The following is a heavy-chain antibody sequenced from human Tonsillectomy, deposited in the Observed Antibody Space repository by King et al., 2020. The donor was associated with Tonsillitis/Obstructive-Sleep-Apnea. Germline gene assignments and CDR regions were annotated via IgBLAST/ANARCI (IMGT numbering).Heavy chain of an antibody. V-gene: IGHV1-24*01. J-gene: IGHJ6*02. Sequence: QLVQSGAEVKKPGASVKVSCKVSGYTLTELSMHWVRQAPGKGLEWMGGFDPEDGETIYTQKFQGRVTMTEDTSTDTAYMELSRLRSEDTAVYYCARLGLFMTTVPNLRPGYYYHGMDVWGQGTTVTVSS. CDR2: FDPEDGET. CDR1: GYTLTELS. CDR3: ARLGLFMTTVPNLRPGYYYHGMDV. D-gene: IGHD4-11*01.